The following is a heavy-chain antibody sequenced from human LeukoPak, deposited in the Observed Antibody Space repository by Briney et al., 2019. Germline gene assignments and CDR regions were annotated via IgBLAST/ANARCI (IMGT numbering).Heavy chain of an antibody. Sequence: ASVKVSCKASGYTFTCYYMHWVRQAPGQGLEWMGWINPNSGGTNYAQKFQGRVTMTRDTSISTAYMELSRLRSDDTAVYYCARPTRSSRGYSYGSVPNWFDPWGQGTLVTVSS. J-gene: IGHJ5*02. CDR2: INPNSGGT. CDR3: ARPTRSSRGYSYGSVPNWFDP. V-gene: IGHV1-2*02. CDR1: GYTFTCYY. D-gene: IGHD5-18*01.